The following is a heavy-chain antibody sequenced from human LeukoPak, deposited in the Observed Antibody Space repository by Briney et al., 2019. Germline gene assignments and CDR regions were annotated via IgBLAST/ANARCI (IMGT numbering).Heavy chain of an antibody. Sequence: ASVKVSCKASGDTFSSYAISWVRQAPGQGLEWMGGIIPIFGTANYAQKFQGRVTITADESTSTAYMELSSLRSEDTAVYYCARDRNSGWPFDYWGEGTLVTVSS. D-gene: IGHD6-19*01. CDR2: IIPIFGTA. CDR1: GDTFSSYA. J-gene: IGHJ4*02. CDR3: ARDRNSGWPFDY. V-gene: IGHV1-69*13.